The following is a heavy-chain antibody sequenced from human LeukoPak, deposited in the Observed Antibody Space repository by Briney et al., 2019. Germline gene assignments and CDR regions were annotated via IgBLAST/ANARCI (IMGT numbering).Heavy chain of an antibody. CDR2: VSYSGST. J-gene: IGHJ6*02. Sequence: SETLSLTCTVSGDSGSPYYWSWIRQPPGKGPEWLGYVSYSGSTNYNPSLKSRVTISIDTSKNQFSLKLSSVSAADTAVYYCAQDLQTVTGSYYYGMDVWGQGTTVTVSS. CDR3: AQDLQTVTGSYYYGMDV. D-gene: IGHD4-17*01. V-gene: IGHV4-59*02. CDR1: GDSGSPYY.